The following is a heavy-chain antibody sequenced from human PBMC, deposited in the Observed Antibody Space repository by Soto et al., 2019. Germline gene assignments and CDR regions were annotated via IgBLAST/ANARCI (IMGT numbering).Heavy chain of an antibody. J-gene: IGHJ5*02. CDR2: IYHSGST. V-gene: IGHV4-30-2*01. D-gene: IGHD3-22*01. CDR3: ARAVKYSSGYYNWFDP. Sequence: PSETLSLTCAVSGGSISSGGYSWSWIRQPPGKGLEWIGYIYHSGSTYYNPSLKSRVTISVDRSKNQFSLKLSSVTAADTAVYYCARAVKYSSGYYNWFDPWGQGTLVTVSS. CDR1: GGSISSGGYS.